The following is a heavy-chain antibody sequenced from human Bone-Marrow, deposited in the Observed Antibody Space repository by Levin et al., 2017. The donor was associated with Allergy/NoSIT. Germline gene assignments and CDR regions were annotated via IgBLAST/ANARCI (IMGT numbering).Heavy chain of an antibody. Sequence: GGSLRLSCGASGFAFYNYAMNWVRQAPGKGLEWVSSISSSSSYIYDADSVKGRFTISRDNANNSLYLHMVGLRGDDTAVYYCARAVNVLRPNRGINYYYYGMDVWGQGTTVTVSS. J-gene: IGHJ6*02. CDR3: ARAVNVLRPNRGINYYYYGMDV. D-gene: IGHD3-3*01. V-gene: IGHV3-21*01. CDR2: ISSSSSYI. CDR1: GFAFYNYA.